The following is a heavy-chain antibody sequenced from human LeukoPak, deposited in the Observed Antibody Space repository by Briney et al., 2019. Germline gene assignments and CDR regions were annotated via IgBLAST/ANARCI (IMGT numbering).Heavy chain of an antibody. CDR2: IIPIFGTA. V-gene: IGHV1-69*06. J-gene: IGHJ5*02. CDR1: GGTFSSYA. CDR3: ARAAGDIVVVPAAMNWFDP. Sequence: SVKVSCKASGGTFSSYAISWVRQAPGQGLEWMGGIIPIFGTANYAQKFQGRVTITADKSTSTAYMELSSLRSEDTAVYYCARAAGDIVVVPAAMNWFDPWGQGTLVTVSS. D-gene: IGHD2-2*01.